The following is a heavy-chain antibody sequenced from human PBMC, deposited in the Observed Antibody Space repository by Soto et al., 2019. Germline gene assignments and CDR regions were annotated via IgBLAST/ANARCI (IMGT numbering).Heavy chain of an antibody. V-gene: IGHV1-18*01. J-gene: IGHJ3*01. D-gene: IGHD3-22*01. CDR1: GYSCMKYG. CDR3: ARAFFYRGSDSRGYSVDAFDF. CDR2: LRAHTGSS. Sequence: ASVKVSCKGFGYSCMKYGITWVRPAPGQGLEWMGCLRAHTGSSEYAQRFQGRVTMTTDRSTSTAYMELRSPRSDDTAGYYCARAFFYRGSDSRGYSVDAFDFWG.